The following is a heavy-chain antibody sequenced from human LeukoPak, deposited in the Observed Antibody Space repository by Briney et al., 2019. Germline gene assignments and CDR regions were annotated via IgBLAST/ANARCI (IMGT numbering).Heavy chain of an antibody. J-gene: IGHJ3*02. D-gene: IGHD1-7*01. CDR2: ISAGGVST. Sequence: GGSLRLSCAASGCTFSNYAMNWVRRAPGKGLEWVSTISAGGVSTYYADSVKGRFTISRDNAKNALYLQMSSLRAEDTAVYYCARVNAELRARAFDIWGQGTMVTVSS. CDR3: ARVNAELRARAFDI. V-gene: IGHV3-23*01. CDR1: GCTFSNYA.